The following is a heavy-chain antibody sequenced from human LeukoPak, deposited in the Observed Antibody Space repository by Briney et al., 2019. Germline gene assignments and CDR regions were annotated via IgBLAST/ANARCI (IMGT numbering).Heavy chain of an antibody. CDR2: IASKTYGGTA. CDR1: GFTFGDYA. Sequence: GGSLRLSCTASGFTFGDYAMTWVRQAPGKRLEWVGFIASKTYGGTAEYAASVKGRFTISRDDSKSIAYLQMNSLKTEDTAVYFCSRDQTPYYWGQGTLVTVSS. CDR3: SRDQTPYY. V-gene: IGHV3-49*04. J-gene: IGHJ4*02.